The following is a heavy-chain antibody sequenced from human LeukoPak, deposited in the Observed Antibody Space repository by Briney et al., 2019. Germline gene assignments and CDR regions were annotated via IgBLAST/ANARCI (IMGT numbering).Heavy chain of an antibody. D-gene: IGHD6-13*01. J-gene: IGHJ5*02. CDR3: TRRGSPTKWFDP. CDR1: GGSITTSFY. CDR2: THYSGSN. Sequence: PSETLSLTCSVSGGSITTSFYCNWIRPPPGQGLEWIGSTHYSGSNSYNPSLSSRVSMSVDTSRHQCFLRLTSVTAADTAVYYCTRRGSPTKWFDPWGQGTLVTVSS. V-gene: IGHV4-39*01.